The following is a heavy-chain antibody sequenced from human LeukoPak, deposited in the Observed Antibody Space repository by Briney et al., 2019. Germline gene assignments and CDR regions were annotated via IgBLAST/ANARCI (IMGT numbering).Heavy chain of an antibody. CDR3: ARGGISIFGVVIYMDV. CDR1: GFSFDDYG. V-gene: IGHV3-20*04. D-gene: IGHD3-3*01. Sequence: GGSLRLSCAASGFSFDDYGMSWVRQAPGKGLEWVSGINWNGGSTGYADSVKGRFTISRDNAKNSLSLQLNSLRVEDTALYYCARGGISIFGVVIYMDVWGKGTTVTVSS. CDR2: INWNGGST. J-gene: IGHJ6*03.